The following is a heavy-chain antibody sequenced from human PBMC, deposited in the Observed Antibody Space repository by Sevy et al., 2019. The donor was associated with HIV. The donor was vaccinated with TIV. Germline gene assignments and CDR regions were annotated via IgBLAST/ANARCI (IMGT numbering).Heavy chain of an antibody. V-gene: IGHV5-51*01. Sequence: GGSLRLSCKGSEYNFTNYWIGWVRQMPGKGLEWMGIIYPGDSGTRYSPSFQDQVTISADKSISTAYLQWSSLKASDTAMYYCARISSSPRAYYFYFGMDVWGQGTTVTVS. CDR2: IYPGDSGT. CDR1: EYNFTNYW. D-gene: IGHD6-6*01. J-gene: IGHJ6*02. CDR3: ARISSSPRAYYFYFGMDV.